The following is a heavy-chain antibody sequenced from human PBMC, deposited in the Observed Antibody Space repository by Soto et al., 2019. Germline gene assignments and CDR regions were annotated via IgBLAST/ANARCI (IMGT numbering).Heavy chain of an antibody. D-gene: IGHD2-21*02. V-gene: IGHV4-31*03. CDR1: GFSISSGVYY. CDR3: ARDNGGNSLDY. CDR2: IYYSGST. Sequence: PSETLSLTCTVSGFSISSGVYYLSWIRQHPGKGLEWIGYIYYSGSTYYNPSLKSRVTISVDTSKNQFSLKLSSVTAADTAVYYCARDNGGNSLDYWGQGTLVTVSS. J-gene: IGHJ4*02.